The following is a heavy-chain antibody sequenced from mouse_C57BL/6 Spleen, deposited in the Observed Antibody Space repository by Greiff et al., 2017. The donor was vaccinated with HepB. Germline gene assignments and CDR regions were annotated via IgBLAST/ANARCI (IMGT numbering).Heavy chain of an antibody. CDR2: INPYNGGT. D-gene: IGHD5-1-1*01. CDR3: ARGEIRGGDY. J-gene: IGHJ4*01. V-gene: IGHV1-19*01. CDR1: GYTFTDYY. Sequence: EVKLMESGPVLVKPGASVKMSCKASGYTFTDYYMNWVKQSHGKSLEWIGVINPYNGGTSYNQKFKGKATLTVDKSSSTAYMELNSLTSEDSAVYYCARGEIRGGDYWGQGTSVTVSS.